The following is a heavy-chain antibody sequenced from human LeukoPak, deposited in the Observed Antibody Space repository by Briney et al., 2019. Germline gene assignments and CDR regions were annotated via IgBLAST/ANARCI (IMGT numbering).Heavy chain of an antibody. Sequence: SVKVSCKASGFTFTSSAVQWVRQARGQRLEWIGWIVVGSGNTNYAQKFQERVTITRDMSTSTAYMELSSLRSEDTAVYYCARGGYYDFWSGYYGNYFDYWGQGTLVTVSS. D-gene: IGHD3-3*01. J-gene: IGHJ4*02. CDR2: IVVGSGNT. V-gene: IGHV1-58*01. CDR1: GFTFTSSA. CDR3: ARGGYYDFWSGYYGNYFDY.